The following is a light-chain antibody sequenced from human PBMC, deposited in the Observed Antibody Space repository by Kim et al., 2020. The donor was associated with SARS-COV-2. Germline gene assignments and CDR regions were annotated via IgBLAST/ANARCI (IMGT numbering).Light chain of an antibody. V-gene: IGKV3-15*01. CDR2: GAS. CDR3: QQDNNWPPWA. CDR1: QSVSSN. J-gene: IGKJ1*01. Sequence: EIVMTQSPATLSVSPGERATLSCRASQSVSSNLAWYQQKPGQAPRLLIYGASTRATGIPARFSGSGSGTEFTLTISRLQSEDFAVYYCQQDNNWPPWAFGQGTKVDIK.